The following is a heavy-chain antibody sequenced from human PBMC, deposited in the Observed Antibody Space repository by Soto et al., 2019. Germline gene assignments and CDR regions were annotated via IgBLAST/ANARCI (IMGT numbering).Heavy chain of an antibody. CDR3: ARSFPGIAAAGDPGNWFDP. J-gene: IGHJ5*02. V-gene: IGHV4-59*01. D-gene: IGHD6-13*01. CDR2: IYYSGST. CDR1: GGSISSYY. Sequence: SDTLSLTCTVSGGSISSYYWSWIRQPPGKGLEWIGYIYYSGSTNYNPSLKSRVTISVDASKNQFSLKLSSVTAADTAVYYCARSFPGIAAAGDPGNWFDPWGQGTLVTVSS.